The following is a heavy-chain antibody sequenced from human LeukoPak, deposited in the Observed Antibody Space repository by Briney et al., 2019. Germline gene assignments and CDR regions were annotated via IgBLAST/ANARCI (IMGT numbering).Heavy chain of an antibody. Sequence: SETLSLTCTVSGGSISSYYWSRIRQPPGKGLEWIGYIYYSGSTNYNPSLKSRVTISVDTSKNQFSLKLSSVTAADTAVYYCAGAPNSYGTDYYFDYWGQGTLVTVSS. D-gene: IGHD5-18*01. V-gene: IGHV4-59*01. CDR1: GGSISSYY. CDR2: IYYSGST. J-gene: IGHJ4*02. CDR3: AGAPNSYGTDYYFDY.